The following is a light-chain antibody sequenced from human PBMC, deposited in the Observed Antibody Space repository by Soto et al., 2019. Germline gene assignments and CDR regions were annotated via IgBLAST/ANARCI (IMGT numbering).Light chain of an antibody. V-gene: IGKV3-15*01. CDR3: QQYNNWPGT. J-gene: IGKJ4*01. CDR1: QRLSSD. Sequence: ETVMTSPPPTPAASPDERATLSYGASQRLSSDLAWYQQQPGQAPRLLIYGASTWATCIPARFSGSGSGTEFTLTISSLQSEDFAVYYCQQYNNWPGTFGRGTKV. CDR2: GAS.